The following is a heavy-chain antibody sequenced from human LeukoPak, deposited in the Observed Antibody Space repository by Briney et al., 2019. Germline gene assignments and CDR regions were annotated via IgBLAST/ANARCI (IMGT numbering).Heavy chain of an antibody. CDR3: AKGQDTAIVFDY. CDR1: GFTFSSYG. J-gene: IGHJ4*02. V-gene: IGHV3-30*02. CDR2: IRYDGSNK. Sequence: GGSLRLSCAASGFTFSSYGMHWVREAPGKGLDWVAFIRYDGSNKYYADSVKGRFTISRDNSKNTLYLQMNSLRAEDTAVYYCAKGQDTAIVFDYWGQGTLVTVSS. D-gene: IGHD5-18*01.